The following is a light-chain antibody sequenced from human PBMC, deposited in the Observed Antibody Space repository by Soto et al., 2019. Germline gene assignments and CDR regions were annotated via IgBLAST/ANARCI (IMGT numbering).Light chain of an antibody. CDR1: QSISDW. V-gene: IGKV1-5*03. CDR2: KAS. CDR3: QHYYNYPYT. Sequence: DIQMTQSPSTLSASVGDRVTITCRASQSISDWLAWYQQRPGKAPKLLIYKASTLESGVPSRFSGSGSGTEFTLTISSLQHDEFATYYCQHYYNYPYTFGQGTKLEIK. J-gene: IGKJ2*01.